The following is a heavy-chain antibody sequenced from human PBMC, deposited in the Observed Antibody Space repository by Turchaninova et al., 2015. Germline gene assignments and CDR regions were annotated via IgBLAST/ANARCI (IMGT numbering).Heavy chain of an antibody. J-gene: IGHJ4*02. D-gene: IGHD6-13*01. V-gene: IGHV5-51*01. CDR1: GFSLPTYW. CDR3: TKTSATGLYYFDY. Sequence: VLLLQSGAEVKEPGESLTISCQGSGFSLPTYWIGWVGQMPGKGLEGMGVIYPYDSDIRYSPSFQGQVTISADKSINTAYLQWSSLRASDTAIYYCTKTSATGLYYFDYWGQGTLVTVSS. CDR2: IYPYDSDI.